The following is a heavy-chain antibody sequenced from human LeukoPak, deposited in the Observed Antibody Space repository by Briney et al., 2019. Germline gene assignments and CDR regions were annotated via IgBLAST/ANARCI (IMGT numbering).Heavy chain of an antibody. Sequence: PSQTLSLTCTVSGGSISSGDYYWSWIRQPPGKGLEWIGYIYYSGSTYYNPSLKSRVTISVDTSKNQFSLKLSSVTAADTAVYYCARDRAYCSSTSCSWDPYYYYGMDVWGQGTTVTVSS. J-gene: IGHJ6*02. CDR2: IYYSGST. CDR1: GGSISSGDYY. CDR3: ARDRAYCSSTSCSWDPYYYYGMDV. V-gene: IGHV4-30-4*01. D-gene: IGHD2-2*01.